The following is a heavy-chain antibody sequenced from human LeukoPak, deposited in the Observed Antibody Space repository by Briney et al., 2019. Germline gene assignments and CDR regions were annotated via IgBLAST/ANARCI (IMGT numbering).Heavy chain of an antibody. J-gene: IGHJ4*02. V-gene: IGHV1-18*01. CDR1: GYTFTSYG. CDR2: ISAYNGNT. CDR3: ARVSSYSSGWYYFDY. D-gene: IGHD6-19*01. Sequence: ASVKVSCKASGYTFTSYGISWVRQAPGQGLEWMGWISAYNGNTSYAQKLQGRVTMTTDTSTSTAYMELRSLRSDDTAVYYCARVSSYSSGWYYFDYWGQGTLVTVSS.